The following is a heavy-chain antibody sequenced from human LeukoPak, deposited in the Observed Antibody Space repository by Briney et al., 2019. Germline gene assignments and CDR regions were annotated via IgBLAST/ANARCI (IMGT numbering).Heavy chain of an antibody. D-gene: IGHD3-3*01. CDR1: GFTFDDHT. V-gene: IGHV3-15*01. Sequence: GGSLRLSCAASGFTFDDHTMHWVRQAPGKGLDWVGRIKSTGEGGIGHYAAPVRGRVTISRDDSKNTVYLQMNSLKPEDTAVYYCTTDGRDLEWSAGDFDFWGQGTLVTVSS. CDR3: TTDGRDLEWSAGDFDF. CDR2: IKSTGEGGIG. J-gene: IGHJ4*02.